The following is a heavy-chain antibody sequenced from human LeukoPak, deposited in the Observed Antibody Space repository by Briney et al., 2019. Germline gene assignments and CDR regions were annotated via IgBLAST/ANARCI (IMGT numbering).Heavy chain of an antibody. Sequence: GASVKVSCKASGYTFTSYDINWVRQATGQGLEWMGWMNPNSGNTGYAQKFQGRVTMTRTTSISTAYMELSSLRSEDTAVYYCARQYYYDSSGYHIYYYGMDVWGQGTTVTVSS. CDR1: GYTFTSYD. V-gene: IGHV1-8*01. J-gene: IGHJ6*02. CDR3: ARQYYYDSSGYHIYYYGMDV. CDR2: MNPNSGNT. D-gene: IGHD3-22*01.